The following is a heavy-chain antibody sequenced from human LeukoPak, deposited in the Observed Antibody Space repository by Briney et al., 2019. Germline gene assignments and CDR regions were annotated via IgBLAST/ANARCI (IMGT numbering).Heavy chain of an antibody. CDR1: GYTFTSYG. J-gene: IGHJ4*02. D-gene: IGHD6-19*01. CDR3: AKAAGYSSGWLAKTFDY. CDR2: ISAYNGNT. Sequence: ASVKVSCKASGYTFTSYGISWVRQAPGQGLEWMGWISAYNGNTNYAQKLQGRVTMTTDTSTSTAYTELRSLRSDDTAVYYCAKAAGYSSGWLAKTFDYWGQGTLVTVSS. V-gene: IGHV1-18*01.